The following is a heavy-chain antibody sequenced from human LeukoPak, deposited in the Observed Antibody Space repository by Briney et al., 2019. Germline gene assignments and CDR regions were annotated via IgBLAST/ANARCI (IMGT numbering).Heavy chain of an antibody. V-gene: IGHV4-38-2*02. CDR3: ARDRRWFDP. J-gene: IGHJ5*02. Sequence: SETLSLTCTVSGYSISSGYDWGWIRQPPGKGLEWIGSIYYSGSTYYNPSLKSRVTISVDTSKNQFSLKLSSVTAADTAVYYCARDRRWFDPWGQGTLVTVSS. CDR1: GYSISSGYD. CDR2: IYYSGST.